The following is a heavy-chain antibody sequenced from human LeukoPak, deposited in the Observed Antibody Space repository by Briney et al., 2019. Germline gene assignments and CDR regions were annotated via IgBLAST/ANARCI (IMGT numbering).Heavy chain of an antibody. Sequence: GGSLRLSCAASGFTFSSYTMHWVRQAPGKGLEWVSIIYSGGSTYYADSVKGRFTISRDNSKNTLYLQMNSLRAEDTAVYYCARHTRRYCSGGSCYPGYFDYWGQGTLVTVSS. D-gene: IGHD2-15*01. J-gene: IGHJ4*02. CDR3: ARHTRRYCSGGSCYPGYFDY. V-gene: IGHV3-53*01. CDR1: GFTFSSYT. CDR2: IYSGGST.